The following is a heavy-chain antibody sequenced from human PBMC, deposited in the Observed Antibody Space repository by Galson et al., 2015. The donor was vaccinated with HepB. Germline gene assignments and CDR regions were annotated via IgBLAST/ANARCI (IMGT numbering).Heavy chain of an antibody. CDR3: AKDGRVAAHYYYYYMDV. CDR1: GFTLSSYG. CDR2: ISYDGNNI. Sequence: SLRLSCAASGFTLSSYGMHWVRQAPGKGLEWVAVISYDGNNIYYGDSVKGRFTISRDNSKNTLYLQMNNLRAEDTAVYYCAKDGRVAAHYYYYYMDVWGKGTTVTVSS. J-gene: IGHJ6*03. D-gene: IGHD6-6*01. V-gene: IGHV3-30*18.